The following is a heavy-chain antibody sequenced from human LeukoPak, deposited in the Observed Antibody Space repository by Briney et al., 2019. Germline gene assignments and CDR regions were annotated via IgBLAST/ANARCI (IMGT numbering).Heavy chain of an antibody. Sequence: SETLSLTCAVYGGSFSGYYWSWIRQPPGKGLEWIGEINHNGSTNYNPSLKSRVTISVDTSKNQFSLKLSSVTAADTAVYYCARGLRYSYGFGNWFDPWGQGTLVTVSS. CDR3: ARGLRYSYGFGNWFDP. CDR2: INHNGST. D-gene: IGHD5-18*01. J-gene: IGHJ5*02. V-gene: IGHV4-34*01. CDR1: GGSFSGYY.